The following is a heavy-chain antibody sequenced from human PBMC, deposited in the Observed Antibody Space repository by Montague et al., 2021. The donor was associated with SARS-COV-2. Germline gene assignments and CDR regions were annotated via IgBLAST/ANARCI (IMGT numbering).Heavy chain of an antibody. CDR3: SRGDFGVVIIPYYYYYMDV. CDR1: GGSISSSSYY. V-gene: IGHV4-39*01. D-gene: IGHD3-3*01. Sequence: SETLSLTCTVSGGSISSSSYYWGWIRQPPGKGLEWIGSIHYSGSTYYKPSLKSRVTISVDTSKNQFSLKLNSVTAADTAVYFRSRGDFGVVIIPYYYYYMDVWGKGTTVTVSS. CDR2: IHYSGST. J-gene: IGHJ6*03.